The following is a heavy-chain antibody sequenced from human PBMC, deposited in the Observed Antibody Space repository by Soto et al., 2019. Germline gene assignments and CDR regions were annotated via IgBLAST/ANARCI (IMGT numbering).Heavy chain of an antibody. CDR3: ARHPYDFWSCYYIGPPRPYNWFDP. D-gene: IGHD3-3*01. CDR1: GGSISNSSYY. J-gene: IGHJ5*02. Sequence: SETLSLTCTVSGGSISNSSYYWGWIRQPPGKGLERIGSIYYSGSTYYNPSLKSRVTISVDTSKNQFSLKLSSVTAADTAVYYCARHPYDFWSCYYIGPPRPYNWFDPWGRGTLVTVSS. CDR2: IYYSGST. V-gene: IGHV4-39*01.